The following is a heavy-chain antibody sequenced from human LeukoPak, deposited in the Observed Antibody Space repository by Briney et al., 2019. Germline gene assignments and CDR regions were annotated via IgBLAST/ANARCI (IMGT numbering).Heavy chain of an antibody. CDR2: ISTRSSYI. CDR3: ARSAGVVSGYYFDY. CDR1: GFTFSSFG. D-gene: IGHD3-22*01. V-gene: IGHV3-21*01. Sequence: GGSLRLSCAASGFTFSSFGMNWVRQVPGKGLEWVSSISTRSSYIYYADSMKGRFTISRDNTKNSLYLQMNSLRAEDTAVYYCARSAGVVSGYYFDYWGQGTLVTVSS. J-gene: IGHJ4*02.